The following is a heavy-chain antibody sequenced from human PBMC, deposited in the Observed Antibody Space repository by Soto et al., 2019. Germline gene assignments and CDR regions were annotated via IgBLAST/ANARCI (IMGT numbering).Heavy chain of an antibody. CDR2: IYYSGST. CDR3: ARDRGTAMADRYNWFDP. V-gene: IGHV4-39*07. J-gene: IGHJ5*02. Sequence: SETLSLTCTVSGGSISSSSYYWGWIRQPPGKGLEWIGSIYYSGSTYYNPSLKSRVTISVDTSKNQFSLKLSSVTAADTAVYYCARDRGTAMADRYNWFDPWGQGTLVTSPQ. CDR1: GGSISSSSYY. D-gene: IGHD5-18*01.